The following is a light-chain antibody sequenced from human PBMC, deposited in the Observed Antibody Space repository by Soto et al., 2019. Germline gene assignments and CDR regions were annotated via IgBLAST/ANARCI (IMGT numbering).Light chain of an antibody. J-gene: IGLJ3*02. CDR3: QAYDYSLTASV. CDR2: GNR. Sequence: QPVLTQPPSVSGAPGQRVTLSCTGNSSHLGAGYDVHWYKQVPGAAPKLVIFGNRNRPSGVPERFSGSKSGTSASLAITGLQAEDEADYYCQAYDYSLTASVFGGGTKLTVL. CDR1: SSHLGAGYD. V-gene: IGLV1-40*01.